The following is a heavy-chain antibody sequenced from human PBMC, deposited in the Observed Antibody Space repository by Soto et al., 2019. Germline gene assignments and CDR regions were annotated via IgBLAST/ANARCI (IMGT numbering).Heavy chain of an antibody. CDR1: GYTFTSHD. CDR2: MNPNSGNT. J-gene: IGHJ4*02. Sequence: QVQLVQSGTEVKKPGASVKVSCKASGYTFTSHDINWVRQATGQGLEWMGWMNPNSGNTGSAQKFQGRVTMTRNTSISTADMEPSTLRSEDTAVYYGARGDYGGYARFDDWGQGALVTVSS. D-gene: IGHD4-17*01. CDR3: ARGDYGGYARFDD. V-gene: IGHV1-8*01.